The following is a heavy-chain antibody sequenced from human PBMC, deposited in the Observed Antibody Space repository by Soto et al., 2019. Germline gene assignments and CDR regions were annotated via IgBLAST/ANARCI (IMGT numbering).Heavy chain of an antibody. CDR1: GGSISSYY. CDR2: IYYSGST. J-gene: IGHJ6*03. CDR3: ARLKGGIEYYYMDV. V-gene: IGHV4-59*08. Sequence: QVQLQESGPGLVKPSETLSLTCTVSGGSISSYYWSWIRQPPGKGLEWIGYIYYSGSTNYNPSLKSRVTISVDTSKNQFSLKLSSVTAADTAVYYGARLKGGIEYYYMDVWGKGTTVTVSS. D-gene: IGHD3-16*01.